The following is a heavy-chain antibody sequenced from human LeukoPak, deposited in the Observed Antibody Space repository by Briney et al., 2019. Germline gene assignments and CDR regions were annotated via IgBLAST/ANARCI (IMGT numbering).Heavy chain of an antibody. D-gene: IGHD4-11*01. Sequence: GGSLRLSCSASGFTVRDNYMSWVRQAPGKGLEWVSLIYSGGNTFYPDSVRGRFTISRDDSKNTLSLQMNSLRAEDTAVYYCARAVTTGYFDLWGRGTLVTVSS. CDR2: IYSGGNT. J-gene: IGHJ2*01. V-gene: IGHV3-66*01. CDR1: GFTVRDNY. CDR3: ARAVTTGYFDL.